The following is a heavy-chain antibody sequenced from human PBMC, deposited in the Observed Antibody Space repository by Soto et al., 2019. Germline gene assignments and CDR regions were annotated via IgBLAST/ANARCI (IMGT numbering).Heavy chain of an antibody. CDR2: IYSGGST. CDR3: ARDGDSGYDHFDY. J-gene: IGHJ4*02. V-gene: IGHV3-66*01. Sequence: GRSLRLSCAASGFTVSSNYMSWVRQAPGKGLEWVSVIYSGGSTYYADSVKGRFTISRDNSKNTPYLQMNSLRAEDTAVYYCARDGDSGYDHFDYWGQGTLVTVSS. CDR1: GFTVSSNY. D-gene: IGHD5-12*01.